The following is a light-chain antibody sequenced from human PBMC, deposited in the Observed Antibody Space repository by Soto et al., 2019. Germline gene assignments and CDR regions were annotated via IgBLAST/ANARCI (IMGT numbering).Light chain of an antibody. CDR3: QQYNSYPWT. J-gene: IGKJ1*01. CDR2: DAS. V-gene: IGKV1-5*01. Sequence: DIQMTQSPSTLSASVGDRVTITCRASQSISSWLAWYQQKPGKAPKLLIYDASSLESGVPSRFSGSGSGTEFTPTISSLQPDDFATYYSQQYNSYPWTFCQGTKVEIK. CDR1: QSISSW.